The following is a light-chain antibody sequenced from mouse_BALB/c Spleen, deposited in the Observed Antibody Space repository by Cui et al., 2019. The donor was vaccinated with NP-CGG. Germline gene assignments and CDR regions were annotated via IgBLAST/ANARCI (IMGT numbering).Light chain of an antibody. J-gene: IGLJ1*01. Sequence: QDVVTQESALTTSPGETVTLTCRSSTGAVTTSNYANWVQEKPDHLFTGLIGGTNNRVPGVPARFSGSLTGDKAALTITGAQTEDEAIYFCALWYSNHWVFGGGTKLTVL. V-gene: IGLV1*01. CDR1: TGAVTTSNY. CDR2: GTN. CDR3: ALWYSNHWV.